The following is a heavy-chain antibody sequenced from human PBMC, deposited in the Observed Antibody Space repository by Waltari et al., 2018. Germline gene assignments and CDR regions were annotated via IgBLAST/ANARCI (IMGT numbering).Heavy chain of an antibody. CDR2: MNHSGST. Sequence: QVQLQQWGAGLLKPSETLSLTCAVYGGSFSGYYWSWIRQPPGKGLEWIGEMNHSGSTNYNPSLKSRVTISVDTSKNQFSLKLSSVTAADTAVYYCARWGSGWYYFDYWGQGTLVTVSS. V-gene: IGHV4-34*01. J-gene: IGHJ4*02. CDR1: GGSFSGYY. CDR3: ARWGSGWYYFDY. D-gene: IGHD6-19*01.